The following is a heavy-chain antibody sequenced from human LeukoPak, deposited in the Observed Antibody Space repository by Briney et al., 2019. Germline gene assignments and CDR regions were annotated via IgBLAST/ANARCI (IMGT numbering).Heavy chain of an antibody. V-gene: IGHV3-30-3*01. CDR2: ISYDGSNK. D-gene: IGHD1-1*01. CDR3: ARDGDDPLMYNWFDP. CDR1: GFTFSSYA. Sequence: PGGSLRLSCAASGFTFSSYAMHWVRQAPGKGLEWVAVISYDGSNKYYADSVKGRFTISRDNSKNTLYLQMNSLRAEDTAVYYCARDGDDPLMYNWFDPWGQGTLVTVSS. J-gene: IGHJ5*02.